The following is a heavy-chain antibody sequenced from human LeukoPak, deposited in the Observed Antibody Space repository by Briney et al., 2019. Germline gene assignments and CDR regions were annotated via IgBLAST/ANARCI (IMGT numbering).Heavy chain of an antibody. CDR2: IYHSGST. V-gene: IGHV4-30-2*01. J-gene: IGHJ3*02. CDR1: GGSISSGGYS. D-gene: IGHD1-26*01. Sequence: PSQTLSLTCAVSGGSISSGGYSWSWIRQPPGKGLEWIGYIYHSGSTYYNPSLKSRVTISVDRSKNQFSLKLSSVTAADTAVYYCARALSGSYYRRAFDIWGQGTMVTVSS. CDR3: ARALSGSYYRRAFDI.